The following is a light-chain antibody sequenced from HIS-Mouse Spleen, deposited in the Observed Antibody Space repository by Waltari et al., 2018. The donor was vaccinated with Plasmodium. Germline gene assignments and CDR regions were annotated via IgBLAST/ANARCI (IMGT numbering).Light chain of an antibody. V-gene: IGLV8-61*01. Sequence: QTVVTQEPSFSVSPGGTVTLTCGLSSGSVSTSYYPSWYQQTPGQAPRTLIYRTKTRSSGVPDRFSGSILGNKATLTITGAQADDESDYYCVLYMGSGTVVFGGGTKLTVL. J-gene: IGLJ2*01. CDR2: RTK. CDR1: SGSVSTSYY. CDR3: VLYMGSGTVV.